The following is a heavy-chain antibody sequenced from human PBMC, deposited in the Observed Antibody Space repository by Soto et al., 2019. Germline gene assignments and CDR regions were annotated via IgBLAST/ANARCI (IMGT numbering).Heavy chain of an antibody. Sequence: PGGSLRLSCAASGFTFSSYGMHWVRQAPGKGLEWVAVIWYDGSNKYYADSVKGRFTISRDNSKNTLYLQMNSLRAEDTAVYYCARVHQALDYYYYYGMDVWGQGTTVTVSS. J-gene: IGHJ6*02. V-gene: IGHV3-33*01. CDR2: IWYDGSNK. CDR3: ARVHQALDYYYYYGMDV. CDR1: GFTFSSYG.